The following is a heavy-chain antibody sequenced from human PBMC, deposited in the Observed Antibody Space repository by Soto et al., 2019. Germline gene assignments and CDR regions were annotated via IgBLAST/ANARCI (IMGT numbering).Heavy chain of an antibody. CDR2: IYYSGST. V-gene: IGHV4-39*01. CDR3: AGPATSIAARPGDY. CDR1: GDSISSSSYY. Sequence: SETLSLTCTVSGDSISSSSYYWGWIRQPPGKGLEWIGSIYYSGSTYYNPSLKSRVTISVDTSKNQFSLKLSSVTAADTAVYYCAGPATSIAARPGDYWGQGTLVTVSS. D-gene: IGHD6-6*01. J-gene: IGHJ4*02.